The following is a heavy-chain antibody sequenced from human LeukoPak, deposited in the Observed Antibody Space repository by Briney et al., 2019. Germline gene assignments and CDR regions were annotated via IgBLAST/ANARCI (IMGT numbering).Heavy chain of an antibody. V-gene: IGHV3-9*01. CDR2: ISWNSGSI. Sequence: PGRSLRLSCAASGFTFDDYAMHWVRQAPGKGLEWVSGISWNSGSIGYADSVKGRFTVSRDNAKNSLYLKMNSLRAEDTALYYCAKEGAYSGSDTGAFDIWGQGTMVTVSS. J-gene: IGHJ3*02. D-gene: IGHD1-26*01. CDR1: GFTFDDYA. CDR3: AKEGAYSGSDTGAFDI.